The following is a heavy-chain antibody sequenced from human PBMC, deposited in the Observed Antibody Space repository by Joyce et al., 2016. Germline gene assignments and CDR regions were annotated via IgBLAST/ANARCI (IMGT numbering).Heavy chain of an antibody. D-gene: IGHD6-19*01. Sequence: QVQLQQWGAGLLKPSETLSLTCAVSGGPFRGFFWPWVRQPPGKGLEWIGDINNSGVTNYNPSLKTRVTFSVDTSKSQFSLKLTSLSAADTAVYYCARSQWLAPLMYWGQGTPVTVSS. CDR3: ARSQWLAPLMY. V-gene: IGHV4-34*01. CDR2: INNSGVT. J-gene: IGHJ4*02. CDR1: GGPFRGFF.